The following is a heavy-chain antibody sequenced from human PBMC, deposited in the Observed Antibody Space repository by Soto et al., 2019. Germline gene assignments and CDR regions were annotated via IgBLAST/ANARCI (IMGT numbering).Heavy chain of an antibody. Sequence: QVQLQQWGAGLLKPSETLSLTCAVYGGSFSGHYWSWIRQYPGKGLEWIAKINHRGNTNYHPSLKHPVTMAVDPPRTQSALLRRSVTAADTAFYYCARGYPRSIFSTALATSYWFDSWGQGGLVTVSS. J-gene: IGHJ5*01. CDR2: INHRGNT. V-gene: IGHV4-34*01. CDR3: ARGYPRSIFSTALATSYWFDS. CDR1: GGSFSGHY. D-gene: IGHD2-21*01.